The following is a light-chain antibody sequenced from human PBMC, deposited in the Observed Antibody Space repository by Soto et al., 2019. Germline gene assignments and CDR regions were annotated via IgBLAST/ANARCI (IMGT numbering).Light chain of an antibody. CDR1: SSDVGSFDS. V-gene: IGLV2-14*01. CDR2: DVS. J-gene: IGLJ1*01. Sequence: QSALTQPASVSGSPGQPITISCTGTSSDVGSFDSVAWYQHNPGKAPKLMIYDVSNRPSGVSSRFSGSKSGNTASLSISRLQTEDEANYYCSSFTTSSTLVFGTGTKLTVL. CDR3: SSFTTSSTLV.